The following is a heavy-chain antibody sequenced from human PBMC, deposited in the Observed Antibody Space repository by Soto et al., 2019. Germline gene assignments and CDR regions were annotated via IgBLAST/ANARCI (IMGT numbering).Heavy chain of an antibody. V-gene: IGHV3-33*01. CDR2: IWYDGSNK. CDR3: ARSDPGVDY. CDR1: GFTFSSYG. J-gene: IGHJ4*02. Sequence: GGSLRLSCAASGFTFSSYGMHWVRQAPGKGLEWVALIWYDGSNKYYADSVKGRFTISRDNAKNSLYLQMNSLRAEDTAVYYCARSDPGVDYWGQGTLVTVSS.